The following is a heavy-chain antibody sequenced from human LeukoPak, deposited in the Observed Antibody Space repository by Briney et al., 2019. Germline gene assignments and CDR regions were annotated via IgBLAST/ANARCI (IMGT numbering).Heavy chain of an antibody. CDR3: ARPLGQPKGRGASDI. Sequence: ASVKVSCKASGYTFTGYYMHWVRQAPGQGLEWMGWINPNSGGTNYAQKFQGRVTMTRDTSISTAYMELSRLRSDDTAVYYCARPLGQPKGRGASDIWGQGTMVTVSS. V-gene: IGHV1-2*02. J-gene: IGHJ3*02. CDR2: INPNSGGT. D-gene: IGHD7-27*01. CDR1: GYTFTGYY.